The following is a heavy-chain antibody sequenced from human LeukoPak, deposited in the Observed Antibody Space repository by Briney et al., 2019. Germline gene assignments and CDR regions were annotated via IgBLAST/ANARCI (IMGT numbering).Heavy chain of an antibody. Sequence: SETLSLTCAVYGGSFSGYYWSWIRQPPGKGLEWIGEINHSGSTNYNPSLKSRVTISVDTSKNQFSLKLSSVTAADTAVYYCAREISEVNWFDPWGQGTLVTVSS. D-gene: IGHD6-19*01. J-gene: IGHJ5*02. CDR1: GGSFSGYY. V-gene: IGHV4-34*01. CDR2: INHSGST. CDR3: AREISEVNWFDP.